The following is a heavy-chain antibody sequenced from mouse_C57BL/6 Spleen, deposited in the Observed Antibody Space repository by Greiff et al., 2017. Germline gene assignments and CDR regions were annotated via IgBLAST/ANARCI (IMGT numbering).Heavy chain of an antibody. D-gene: IGHD1-1*01. V-gene: IGHV1-9*01. CDR3: ARGELLRSSYAMDY. CDR2: ILPGSGST. CDR1: GFTFTGYW. Sequence: QVQLQQSGAELMKPGASVKLSCKATGFTFTGYWIEWVKQRPGHGLEWIGEILPGSGSTNYNAKFKGKATFTADTSSNTAYMQLSSLTTEDSAIYYCARGELLRSSYAMDYWGQGTSVTVSS. J-gene: IGHJ4*01.